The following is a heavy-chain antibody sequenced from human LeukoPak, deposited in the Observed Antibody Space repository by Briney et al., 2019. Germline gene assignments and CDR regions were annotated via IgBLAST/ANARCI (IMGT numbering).Heavy chain of an antibody. CDR3: ARGYCTGGSCLDDY. J-gene: IGHJ4*02. CDR2: IDPSNSYT. D-gene: IGHD2-15*01. V-gene: IGHV5-10-1*01. Sequence: GESLKISCKGSGYSFTTYWISWVRQMPGKGLEWRGRIDPSNSYTNYSPSFQGHVTTSTDKSISTAYLQWSSLKASDTAMYYCARGYCTGGSCLDDYWGQGTLVTVSS. CDR1: GYSFTTYW.